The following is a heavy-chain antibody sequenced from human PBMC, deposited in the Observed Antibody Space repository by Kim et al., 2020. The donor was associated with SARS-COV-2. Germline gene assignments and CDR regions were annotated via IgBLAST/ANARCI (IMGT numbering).Heavy chain of an antibody. V-gene: IGHV3-11*01. CDR1: GFTFSDYY. CDR3: ARDLFLVGEDYGDYGSDAPPPYYYYYGMDV. J-gene: IGHJ6*02. D-gene: IGHD4-17*01. CDR2: ISSSGSTI. Sequence: GGSLRLSCAASGFTFSDYYMSWIRQAPGKGLEWVSYISSSGSTIYYADSVKGRFTISRDNAKNSLYLQMNSLRAEDTAVYYCARDLFLVGEDYGDYGSDAPPPYYYYYGMDVWGQGTTVTVSS.